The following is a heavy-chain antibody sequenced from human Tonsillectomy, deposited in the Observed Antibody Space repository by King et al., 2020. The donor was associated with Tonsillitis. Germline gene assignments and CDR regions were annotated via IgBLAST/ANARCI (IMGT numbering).Heavy chain of an antibody. V-gene: IGHV3-48*04. CDR2: MGPRDSTI. CDR3: ARDRDWAFDC. CDR1: GFIFSDYS. J-gene: IGHJ4*02. D-gene: IGHD3/OR15-3a*01. Sequence: VQLVESGGGLVQPGGSLRLSCVASGFIFSDYSMNWVRQAPGKGLEWLSYMGPRDSTITYADPVKGRFTISRDNATHALYLQMNSLRADDTAVYYCARDRDWAFDCWGQGTLVTVSA.